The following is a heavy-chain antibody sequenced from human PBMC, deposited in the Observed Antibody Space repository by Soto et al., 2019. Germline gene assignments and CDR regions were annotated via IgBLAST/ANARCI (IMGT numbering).Heavy chain of an antibody. D-gene: IGHD2-8*01. CDR2: IYYSGST. CDR1: GGSISSYY. CDR3: ARVELGYCTNGVCSYYFDY. V-gene: IGHV4-59*01. J-gene: IGHJ4*02. Sequence: SETLSLTCTVSGGSISSYYWSWIRQPPGKGLEWIGYIYYSGSTNYNPSPKSRVTISVDTSKNQFSLKLSSVTAADTAVYYCARVELGYCTNGVCSYYFDYWGQGTLVTVSS.